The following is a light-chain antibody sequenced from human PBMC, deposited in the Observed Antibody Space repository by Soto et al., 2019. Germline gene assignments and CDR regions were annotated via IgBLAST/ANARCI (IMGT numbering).Light chain of an antibody. CDR1: QSVSSSY. Sequence: EIVLTQSPGTLSLSPGERATLSCRASQSVSSSYLAWYRQKPGQAPRLLIYGASSRATGIPDRFSGSGSGTDFTLTISRLEPEDFAVYYCQQYKSSLRTFGQGTKVEIK. V-gene: IGKV3-20*01. CDR2: GAS. J-gene: IGKJ1*01. CDR3: QQYKSSLRT.